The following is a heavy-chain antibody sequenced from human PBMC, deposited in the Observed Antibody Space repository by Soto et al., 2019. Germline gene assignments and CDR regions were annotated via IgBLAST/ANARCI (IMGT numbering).Heavy chain of an antibody. CDR2: IVVGSGNT. Sequence: SVKVSCKASGFTFTSSAVQWVRQARGQRLEWIGWIVVGSGNTNYAQKFQERVTITRDMSTSTAYMELSSLRSEDTAVYYCAADSRRYYYDSSGYYYGGPLGCKGYYYYGIDVRGQGTTVTVSS. J-gene: IGHJ6*02. CDR3: AADSRRYYYDSSGYYYGGPLGCKGYYYYGIDV. V-gene: IGHV1-58*01. CDR1: GFTFTSSA. D-gene: IGHD3-22*01.